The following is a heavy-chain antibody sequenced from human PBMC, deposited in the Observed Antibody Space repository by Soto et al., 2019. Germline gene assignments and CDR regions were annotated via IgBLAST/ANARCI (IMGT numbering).Heavy chain of an antibody. D-gene: IGHD6-13*01. Sequence: QVQLQESGPGLVKPSGTLSLTCAVSGGSISSSNWWSWVRQPPGKGLEWIGEIYHSGSTNYNPSLKSRVTTXVXESKNQFSLKLSSVTAADTAVYYCARIAAAGTYFQHWGQGTLVTVSS. V-gene: IGHV4-4*02. CDR2: IYHSGST. CDR3: ARIAAAGTYFQH. J-gene: IGHJ1*01. CDR1: GGSISSSNW.